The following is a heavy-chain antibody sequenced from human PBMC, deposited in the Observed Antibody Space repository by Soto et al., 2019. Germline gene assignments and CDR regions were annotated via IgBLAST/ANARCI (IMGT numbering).Heavy chain of an antibody. J-gene: IGHJ5*02. CDR1: GFTFSRYA. V-gene: IGHV3-23*01. CDR3: AKDLVRYSSRERDWFDP. CDR2: ISGSGGST. Sequence: PGGSLRLSCAASGFTFSRYAMSWVRQAPGKGLEWVSAISGSGGSTYYADSVKGRFTISRDNSKNTLYLQMNSLRAEDTAVYYCAKDLVRYSSRERDWFDPWGQGTLVTVSS. D-gene: IGHD6-13*01.